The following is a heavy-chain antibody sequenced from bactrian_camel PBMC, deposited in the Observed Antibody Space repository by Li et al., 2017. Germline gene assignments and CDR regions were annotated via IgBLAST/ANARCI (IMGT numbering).Heavy chain of an antibody. J-gene: IGHJ4*01. CDR3: AADRMACLRPSVQLAAYNS. V-gene: IGHV3S53*01. CDR2: IDADGTT. Sequence: SGGGPVQAGGSLTLSCAASGNTYRRLCMGWFRQAPGKEREGVASIDADGTTTYVDSVKGRFTISRVNDKNTLYLEMNSLKPEDTASYYCAADRMACLRPSVQLAAYNSWGQGTQVTVSS. CDR1: GNTYRRLC.